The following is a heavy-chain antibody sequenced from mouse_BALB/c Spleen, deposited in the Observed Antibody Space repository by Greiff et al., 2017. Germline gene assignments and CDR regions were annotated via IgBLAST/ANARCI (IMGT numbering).Heavy chain of an antibody. CDR1: GYTFTSYW. CDR3: TREGAYGNYGKDY. Sequence: EVKLEESGTVLARPGASVKMSCKASGYTFTSYWMHWVKQRPGQGLEWIGAIYPGNSDTSYNQKFKGKAKLTAVTSTSTAYMELSSLTNEDSAVYYCTREGAYGNYGKDYWGQGTTLTVSS. CDR2: IYPGNSDT. J-gene: IGHJ2*01. D-gene: IGHD2-1*01. V-gene: IGHV1-5*01.